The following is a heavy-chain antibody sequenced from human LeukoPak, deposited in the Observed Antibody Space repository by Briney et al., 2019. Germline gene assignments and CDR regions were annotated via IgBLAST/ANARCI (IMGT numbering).Heavy chain of an antibody. CDR2: ISGDGGST. CDR1: GFTFDDYA. Sequence: GGSVRLFCAASGFTFDDYAMHWVRQAPGKGLECVSLISGDGGSTYYADSVKGRFTISRDNSKNSLYLQMNSLRTEDTALYYCAKDKADDYYGMDVWGQGTTVTVSS. CDR3: AKDKADDYYGMDV. J-gene: IGHJ6*02. V-gene: IGHV3-43*02. D-gene: IGHD6-19*01.